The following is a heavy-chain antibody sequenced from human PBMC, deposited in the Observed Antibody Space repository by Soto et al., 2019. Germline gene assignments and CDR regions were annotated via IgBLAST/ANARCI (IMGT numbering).Heavy chain of an antibody. Sequence: ASVKVSCKASGYTFTSYGISWVRQAPGQGLEWMGWISAYNGNTNYAQKLQGRVTMTTDTSTSTAYMELRSLRSDDTAVYYCARDAPVSDSSSDPVLDYGMDVWGQGTTVPVSS. V-gene: IGHV1-18*01. CDR1: GYTFTSYG. D-gene: IGHD6-6*01. CDR2: ISAYNGNT. J-gene: IGHJ6*02. CDR3: ARDAPVSDSSSDPVLDYGMDV.